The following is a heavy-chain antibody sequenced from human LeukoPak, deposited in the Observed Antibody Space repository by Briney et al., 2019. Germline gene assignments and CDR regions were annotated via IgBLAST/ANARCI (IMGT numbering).Heavy chain of an antibody. D-gene: IGHD2-2*02. CDR1: GFTFSSYW. V-gene: IGHV3-7*01. CDR3: ARRAQDIVVVPAAILGLFLEWPNRLDP. J-gene: IGHJ5*02. Sequence: GGSLRLSCAASGFTFSSYWMSWVRQAPGKGLEWVSNIKHDGSEKYYVESVKGRFTISRDNAKNLLYLQMNSLRADDMAVYYCARRAQDIVVVPAAILGLFLEWPNRLDPWGQGTLVTVSS. CDR2: IKHDGSEK.